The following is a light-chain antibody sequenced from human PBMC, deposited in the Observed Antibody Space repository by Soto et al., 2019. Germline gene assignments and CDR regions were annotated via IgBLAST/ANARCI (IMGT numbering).Light chain of an antibody. Sequence: DIQMTQSPSTLSASVGDRITITCRASQSISSWLSWYQQKPGKAPKLLIYKASSLESGVPSRFSGSGSGTEFTLTISSLQPDDFATYYCQQSFSTPLFTLGPGTKVDIK. J-gene: IGKJ3*01. CDR2: KAS. CDR3: QQSFSTPLFT. CDR1: QSISSW. V-gene: IGKV1-5*03.